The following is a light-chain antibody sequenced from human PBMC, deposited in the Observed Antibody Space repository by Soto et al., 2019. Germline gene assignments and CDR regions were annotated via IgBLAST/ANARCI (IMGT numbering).Light chain of an antibody. CDR3: QSYNSAPLT. CDR2: AAS. J-gene: IGKJ1*01. V-gene: IGKV1-27*01. CDR1: QGISKL. Sequence: IQMTQSPSSLSASVGDRVTITCRASQGISKLLAWYQQKPGKAPKPLIYAASTLHSWVPSRFSASGSGTDFTLTISSLQPEDGATYYCQSYNSAPLTFGQGTKVEIK.